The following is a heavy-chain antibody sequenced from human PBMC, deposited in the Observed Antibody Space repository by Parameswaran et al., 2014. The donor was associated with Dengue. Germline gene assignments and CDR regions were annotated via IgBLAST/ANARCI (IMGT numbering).Heavy chain of an antibody. J-gene: IGHJ1*01. CDR3: AKVNDFRSGCFQH. V-gene: IGHV3-23*01. Sequence: GESLKISCAASGFTFSSYAMSWVRQAPGRGLEWVSAISGSGGSTYYADSVKGRFTISRDNSKNTLYLQMNSLRAEDTAVYYCAKVNDFRSGCFQHWGQGTLVTVSS. D-gene: IGHD3-3*01. CDR2: ISGSGGST. CDR1: GFTFSSYA.